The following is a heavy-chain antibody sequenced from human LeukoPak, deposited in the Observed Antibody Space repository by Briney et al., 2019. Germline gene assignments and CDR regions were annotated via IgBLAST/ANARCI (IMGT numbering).Heavy chain of an antibody. Sequence: SETLSLTCTVSGGSISSSSYYWGWIRQPPGKGLEWIGSIYYSGSTYYNPSLKSRVTISVDTSKNQFSLKLSSVTAADMAVYYCARPKGRGYCSGGSCYSGWFDPWGQGTLVTVSS. CDR3: ARPKGRGYCSGGSCYSGWFDP. V-gene: IGHV4-39*01. D-gene: IGHD2-15*01. CDR1: GGSISSSSYY. J-gene: IGHJ5*02. CDR2: IYYSGST.